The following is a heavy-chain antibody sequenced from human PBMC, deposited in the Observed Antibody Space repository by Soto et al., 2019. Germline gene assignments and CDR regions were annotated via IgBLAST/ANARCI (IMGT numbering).Heavy chain of an antibody. CDR3: AYYDILTGYFGPDDY. D-gene: IGHD3-9*01. CDR1: GGSISSGDYY. V-gene: IGHV4-30-4*01. CDR2: IYYSGST. Sequence: SETLSLTCTVSGGSISSGDYYWSWIRQPPGKGLEWIGYIYYSGSTYYNPSLKSRVTISVDTSKNQFSLKLSSVTAADTAVYYCAYYDILTGYFGPDDYWGQGTRVTVSS. J-gene: IGHJ4*02.